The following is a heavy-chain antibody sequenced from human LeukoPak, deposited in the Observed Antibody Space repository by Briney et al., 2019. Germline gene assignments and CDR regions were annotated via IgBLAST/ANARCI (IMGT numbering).Heavy chain of an antibody. V-gene: IGHV3-21*05. CDR2: ISGSGHDI. D-gene: IGHD6-6*01. CDR1: GFSFSRYW. Sequence: GGSLTLSCAASGFSFSRYWMSWVRQAPGKGVEWVAYISGSGHDINYSESAKGRFTISRDNAKNSLYLQMSSLRVEDTAVYYCTRDPRHLDSWGQGTLVTVSS. CDR3: TRDPRHLDS. J-gene: IGHJ4*02.